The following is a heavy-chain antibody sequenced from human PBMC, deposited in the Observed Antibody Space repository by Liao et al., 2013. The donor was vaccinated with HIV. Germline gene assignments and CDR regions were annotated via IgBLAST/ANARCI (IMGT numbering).Heavy chain of an antibody. CDR2: IYTSGST. Sequence: QVQLQESGPGLVKPSQTLSLTCTVSGGSISSGSYYWSWIRQPAGKGLEWIGRIYTSGSTEYNPSLKSRVTISVDTSKKQFSLKLRSVTAADTAVYYCARDLLYYDSSGYYSSFDYWGQGSLVTVSS. D-gene: IGHD3-22*01. CDR1: GGSISSGSYY. CDR3: ARDLLYYDSSGYYSSFDY. V-gene: IGHV4-61*02. J-gene: IGHJ4*02.